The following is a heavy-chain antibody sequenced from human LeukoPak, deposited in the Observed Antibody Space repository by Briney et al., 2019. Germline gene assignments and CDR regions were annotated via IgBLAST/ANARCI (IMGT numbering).Heavy chain of an antibody. CDR1: GYTFNKFW. V-gene: IGHV5-51*01. Sequence: GESLKISCKGSGYTFNKFWIGWVRQMPGKGLEWMGFIYPGDSDTRYSPSFQGHVTISVDKSISTAYLQWSRLKASDTAMYYCARQYRQSDNRFDPWGQGTLVTVSS. CDR2: IYPGDSDT. D-gene: IGHD3-16*02. J-gene: IGHJ5*02. CDR3: ARQYRQSDNRFDP.